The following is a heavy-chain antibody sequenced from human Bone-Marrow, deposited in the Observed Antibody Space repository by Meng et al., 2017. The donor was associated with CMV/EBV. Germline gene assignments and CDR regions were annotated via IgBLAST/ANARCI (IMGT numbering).Heavy chain of an antibody. J-gene: IGHJ4*02. CDR2: ISGSGGST. CDR3: ASGIVATGRDY. CDR1: GFTFSSYA. V-gene: IGHV3-23*01. D-gene: IGHD5-12*01. Sequence: GESLKISCAASGFTFSSYAMSWVRQAPGKGLEWVSAISGSGGSTYYADSVKGRFTISRDNSKNTPYLQMNSPRAEDTAVYYCASGIVATGRDYWGQGTLVTVSS.